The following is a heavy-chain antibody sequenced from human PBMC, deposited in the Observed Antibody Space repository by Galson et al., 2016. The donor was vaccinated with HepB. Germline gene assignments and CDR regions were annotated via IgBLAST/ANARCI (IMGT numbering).Heavy chain of an antibody. J-gene: IGHJ5*02. CDR1: GGSVSSDSHY. V-gene: IGHV4-61*01. CDR3: ARDQATVTTNRWFDP. Sequence: SETLSLTCSVSGGSVSSDSHYWSWIRQPPGKGLEWIGYIYYRGSTHYNPSLKSRVTISVDTSKNQFSLKLSSVTAADTAVYYCARDQATVTTNRWFDPWGQGTLVTVSS. D-gene: IGHD4-17*01. CDR2: IYYRGST.